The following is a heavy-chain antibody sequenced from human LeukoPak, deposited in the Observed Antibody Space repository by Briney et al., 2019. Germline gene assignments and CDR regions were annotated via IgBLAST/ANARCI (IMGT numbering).Heavy chain of an antibody. V-gene: IGHV4-39*07. CDR2: IYYSGST. J-gene: IGHJ5*02. D-gene: IGHD3-10*01. CDR1: GGSISSSSYY. Sequence: SETLSLTCTVSGGSISSSSYYWGWIRQPPGKGLEWTGSIYYSGSTYYNPSLKSRVTISVDTSKNQFSLKLSSVTAADTAVYYCARYGSGSYYNWFDPWGQGTLVTVSS. CDR3: ARYGSGSYYNWFDP.